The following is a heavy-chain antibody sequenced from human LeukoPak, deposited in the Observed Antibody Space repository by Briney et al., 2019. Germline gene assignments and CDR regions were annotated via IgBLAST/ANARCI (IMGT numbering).Heavy chain of an antibody. CDR1: GYSFTSYW. Sequence: GESLKIPCRGSGYSFTSYWIGWVRQMPGKGLEWMGIIYPGDSDTRYSPSFQGQVTISADKSISTAYLQWSSLKASDTAMYYCARPHYGDYGYIDYWGQGTLVTVSS. CDR3: ARPHYGDYGYIDY. V-gene: IGHV5-51*01. J-gene: IGHJ4*02. D-gene: IGHD4-17*01. CDR2: IYPGDSDT.